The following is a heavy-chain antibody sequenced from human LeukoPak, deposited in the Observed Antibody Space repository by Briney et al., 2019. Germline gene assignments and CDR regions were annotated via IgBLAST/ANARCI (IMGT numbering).Heavy chain of an antibody. CDR1: GYSFTSYW. D-gene: IGHD3-16*02. CDR3: ARRRDYVWGSYRHYYYYYYMDV. CDR2: IYPGDSDT. V-gene: IGHV5-51*01. Sequence: GESLKISCKGSGYSFTSYWIGWVRQMPGKGLEWMGIIYPGDSDTRYSPYFQGQVTISAGQFLSTAYLQWSSLKASDTAMYYCARRRDYVWGSYRHYYYYYYMDVWVKGTTVTVSS. J-gene: IGHJ6*03.